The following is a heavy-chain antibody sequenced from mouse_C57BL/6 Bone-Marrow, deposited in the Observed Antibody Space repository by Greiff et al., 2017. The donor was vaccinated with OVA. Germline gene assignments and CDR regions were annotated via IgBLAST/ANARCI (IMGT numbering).Heavy chain of an antibody. D-gene: IGHD2-5*01. CDR1: GYSITSGYY. CDR2: ISYDGSN. J-gene: IGHJ1*03. CDR3: ASRGYSNHWYFDV. V-gene: IGHV3-6*01. Sequence: ESGPGLVKPSQSLSLTCSVTGYSITSGYYWNWIRQFPGNKLEWMGYISYDGSNNYNPSLKNRISITRDTSKNQFFLKLNSVTTEDTATYYCASRGYSNHWYFDVWGTGTTVTVSS.